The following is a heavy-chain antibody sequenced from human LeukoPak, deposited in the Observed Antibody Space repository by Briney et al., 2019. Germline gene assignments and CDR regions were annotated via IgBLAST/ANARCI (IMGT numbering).Heavy chain of an antibody. V-gene: IGHV3-15*01. Sequence: GGSLRLSCAASGFTFSYPWMSWARRAPGKGLEWVGRIKSKTDGGTTDYAAPVKGRFTISRDDSKNTLYLEMNSLKTEDTAVYYCATDLWFGELLSDYWGQGTLVTVCS. D-gene: IGHD3-10*01. CDR1: GFTFSYPW. CDR2: IKSKTDGGTT. J-gene: IGHJ4*02. CDR3: ATDLWFGELLSDY.